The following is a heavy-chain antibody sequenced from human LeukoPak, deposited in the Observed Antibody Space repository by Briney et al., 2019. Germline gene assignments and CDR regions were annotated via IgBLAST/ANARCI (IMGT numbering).Heavy chain of an antibody. D-gene: IGHD6-19*01. CDR2: ISGSGDGT. V-gene: IGHV3-23*01. CDR3: AKVGIEQWLSQGQFFDY. CDR1: GFTFSSYG. Sequence: PGGTLRLSCAASGFTFSSYGMSWVRQVPGKGLEWVSAISGSGDGTYYADSVKGRFTISRDNSKNTLYLQMNSLRAEDTAVYYCAKVGIEQWLSQGQFFDYWGQGALVTVSS. J-gene: IGHJ4*02.